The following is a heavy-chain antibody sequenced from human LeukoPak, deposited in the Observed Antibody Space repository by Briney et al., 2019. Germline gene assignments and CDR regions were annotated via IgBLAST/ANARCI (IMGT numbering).Heavy chain of an antibody. J-gene: IGHJ1*01. CDR2: INHSGST. V-gene: IGHV4-34*01. D-gene: IGHD5-24*01. CDR1: GGSFSGYY. CDR3: ARRTVEMATIFQH. Sequence: PSETLSLTCAVYGGSFSGYYWSWIRQPPGKGLEWIGEINHSGSTNYNPSLKSRVTISVDTSKNQFSLKLSSVTAADTAVYYCARRTVEMATIFQHWGQGTLVTVSS.